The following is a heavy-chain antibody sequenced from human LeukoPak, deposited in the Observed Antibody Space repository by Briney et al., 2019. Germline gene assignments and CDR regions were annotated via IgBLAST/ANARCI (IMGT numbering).Heavy chain of an antibody. V-gene: IGHV3-23*01. D-gene: IGHD6-19*01. Sequence: PGGSLRLSCAASGFTFSNYAMSWVRQAPGKGLEWISAIYGSGGSTYCAASVKGRFTISRDNSKNTLYLQMKSLRAEDTAVYYCANFERTVAGPYNWFDPWGQGTLVTVSS. CDR3: ANFERTVAGPYNWFDP. CDR2: IYGSGGST. CDR1: GFTFSNYA. J-gene: IGHJ5*02.